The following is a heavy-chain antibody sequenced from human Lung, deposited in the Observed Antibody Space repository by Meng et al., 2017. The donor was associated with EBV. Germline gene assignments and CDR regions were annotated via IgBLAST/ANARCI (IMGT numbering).Heavy chain of an antibody. D-gene: IGHD3-10*01. J-gene: IGHJ1*01. CDR2: IPHRGSS. V-gene: IGHV4-4*02. Sequence: QVHLRESGPALGKPSEPLSLTCAVSGDSITNHNWWAWVRQPPGKGLEWIGEIPHRGSSAYNPSLKSRVSMSIDKSKNQFSLKLTSVTAADTAVYHCLRGSGGSVWGQGTLVTVSS. CDR3: LRGSGGSV. CDR1: GDSITNHNW.